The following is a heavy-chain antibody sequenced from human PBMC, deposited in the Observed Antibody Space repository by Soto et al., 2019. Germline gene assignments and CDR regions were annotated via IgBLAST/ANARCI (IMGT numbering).Heavy chain of an antibody. D-gene: IGHD5-12*01. CDR3: VRDSPIGSTFSGYDGIDY. V-gene: IGHV1-8*01. Sequence: ASVKVSCKASGYTFTRYDINWVRHATGQGLEWMGWMNPNSGNTGYAQKFQGRVTMTRNTSISTAYMELSSLRSEDTAVYYCVRDSPIGSTFSGYDGIDYWGQGALVTVSS. CDR1: GYTFTRYD. CDR2: MNPNSGNT. J-gene: IGHJ4*02.